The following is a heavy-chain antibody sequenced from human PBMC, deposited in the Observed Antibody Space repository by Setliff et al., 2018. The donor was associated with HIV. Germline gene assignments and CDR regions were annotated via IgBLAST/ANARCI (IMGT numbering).Heavy chain of an antibody. D-gene: IGHD3-3*01. CDR2: IYYSGST. CDR1: GGSISSYY. J-gene: IGHJ4*02. Sequence: TLSLTCTVSGGSISSYYWSWIRQPPGKGLEWIGYIYYSGSTNYNPSLKSRVTISVDTSKNQFSLKLSSVTAADTAVYYCARDRRITIFGVVSVVPSKRTKTRSAFDYWGQGTLVTVSS. V-gene: IGHV4-59*12. CDR3: ARDRRITIFGVVSVVPSKRTKTRSAFDY.